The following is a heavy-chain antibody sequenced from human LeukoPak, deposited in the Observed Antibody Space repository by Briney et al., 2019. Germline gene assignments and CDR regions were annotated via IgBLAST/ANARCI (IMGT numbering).Heavy chain of an antibody. CDR1: GFTFSDYS. J-gene: IGHJ3*02. Sequence: GGSLRLSCAASGFTFSDYSMNWVRQAPGRGLERISYISGSSSSIYYADSVKGRFSISRDNAKNSLYLQMSSLRAEDTAVYYCARDRRHCTSTSCYLDAFDIWGQGTMVTVSS. V-gene: IGHV3-48*04. CDR2: ISGSSSSI. CDR3: ARDRRHCTSTSCYLDAFDI. D-gene: IGHD2-2*01.